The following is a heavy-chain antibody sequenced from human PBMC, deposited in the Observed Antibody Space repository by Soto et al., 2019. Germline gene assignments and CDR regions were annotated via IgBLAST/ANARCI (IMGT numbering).Heavy chain of an antibody. D-gene: IGHD5-18*01. CDR3: ARDGYSYGTYYYYYYMDG. V-gene: IGHV1-8*01. Sequence: ASVKVSCKASGYTFTSYDINWVRQATGQGLEWMGWMNPNSGNTGYAQKFQGRVTMTRNTSISTAYMELSSLRSEDTAVYYCARDGYSYGTYYYYYYMDGWGKGTTVTVSS. CDR2: MNPNSGNT. J-gene: IGHJ6*03. CDR1: GYTFTSYD.